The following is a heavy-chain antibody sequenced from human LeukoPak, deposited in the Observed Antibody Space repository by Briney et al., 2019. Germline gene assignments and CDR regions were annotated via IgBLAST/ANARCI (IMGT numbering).Heavy chain of an antibody. CDR1: GFTFSNYA. CDR2: ITGSGGNT. V-gene: IGHV3-23*01. CDR3: AKWGDYDVLTGYYASDY. D-gene: IGHD3-9*01. Sequence: SGGSLRLSCAASGFTFSNYAMSWVRQAPGKGLEWVPAITGSGGNTYYADSVKGRFTISRDNSKNTVFLQMNSLRAEDTAVYYCAKWGDYDVLTGYYASDYWGQGTLVTVSS. J-gene: IGHJ4*02.